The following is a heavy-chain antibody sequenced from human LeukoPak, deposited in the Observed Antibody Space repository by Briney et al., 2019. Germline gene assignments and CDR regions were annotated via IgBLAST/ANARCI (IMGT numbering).Heavy chain of an antibody. J-gene: IGHJ4*02. V-gene: IGHV3-30*02. Sequence: HPGGSLRLSCAASGFTFSSYGMHWVRQAPGKGLEWVAFIRYDGSNKYYADSVKGRFTISRDNSKNTLYLQMNSLRAEDTAVYYCARGGYGDYGRFDYWGQGTLVTVSS. CDR1: GFTFSSYG. CDR2: IRYDGSNK. D-gene: IGHD4-17*01. CDR3: ARGGYGDYGRFDY.